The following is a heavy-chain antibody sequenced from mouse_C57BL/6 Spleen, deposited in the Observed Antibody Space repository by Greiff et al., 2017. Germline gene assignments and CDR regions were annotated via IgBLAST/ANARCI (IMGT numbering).Heavy chain of an antibody. CDR2: IYPRSGNT. J-gene: IGHJ2*01. V-gene: IGHV1-81*01. D-gene: IGHD1-1*01. Sequence: VQLQQSGAELARPGASVKLSCKASGYTFTSYGLSWVKQRTGQGLEWIGEIYPRSGNTYYNEKFKGKATLTADKSSSTAYMELRSLTSEDSAVYFCARYYGSSHFDYWGQGTTLTVSS. CDR3: ARYYGSSHFDY. CDR1: GYTFTSYG.